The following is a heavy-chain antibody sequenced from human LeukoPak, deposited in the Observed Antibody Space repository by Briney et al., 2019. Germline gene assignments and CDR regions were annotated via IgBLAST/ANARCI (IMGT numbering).Heavy chain of an antibody. Sequence: GSSVKVSCKASGGTFSSYAISWVRQAPGQGLEWMGGIIPIFGTANYAQKFQGRVTITADESTSTAYMELSSLRSEDTAVYYCARGPSYYYDSSGYSIWGQGTLVTVSS. J-gene: IGHJ4*02. CDR3: ARGPSYYYDSSGYSI. D-gene: IGHD3-22*01. CDR2: IIPIFGTA. CDR1: GGTFSSYA. V-gene: IGHV1-69*01.